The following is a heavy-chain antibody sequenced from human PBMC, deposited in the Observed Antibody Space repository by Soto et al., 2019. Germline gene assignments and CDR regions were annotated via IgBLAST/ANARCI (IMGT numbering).Heavy chain of an antibody. V-gene: IGHV1-69*02. J-gene: IGHJ6*03. CDR1: GGTFSSYT. Sequence: SVKVSCKASGGTFSSYTISWVRQAPGQGLEWMGRIIPILGIANYAQKFQGRVTITADKSTSTAYMELSSLRSEDTAVYYYARRGGGYDRYYMDVWGKGTTVTVSS. CDR3: ARRGGGYDRYYMDV. CDR2: IIPILGIA. D-gene: IGHD5-12*01.